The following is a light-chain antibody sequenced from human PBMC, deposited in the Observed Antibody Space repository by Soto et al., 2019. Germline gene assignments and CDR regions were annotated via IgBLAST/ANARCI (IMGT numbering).Light chain of an antibody. J-gene: IGKJ2*01. CDR2: GAS. CDR1: PSLTSSY. CDR3: QQYESSPPSYT. V-gene: IGKV3-20*01. Sequence: EIVLTQSPGTLSLSPGERATLSCRASPSLTSSYLAWYQQKPGQAPRLLIYGASSRATGIPDRFSGGGSGTDFTLTISRLEPEYFAVYYFQQYESSPPSYTFGQGTRLEIK.